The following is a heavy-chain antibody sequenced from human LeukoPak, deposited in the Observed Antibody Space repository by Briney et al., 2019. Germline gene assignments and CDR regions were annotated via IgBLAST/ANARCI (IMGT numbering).Heavy chain of an antibody. J-gene: IGHJ4*02. Sequence: PGGSLRLSCAASGFTFSSYGMHWVHQAPGKGLEWVTFIQSDGSHKYYADSVKGRFTISRDNSKNTLYLQMNSLRAEDTAVYYCANGKYYFDNSGYPLWGQGTLVTVSS. D-gene: IGHD3-22*01. CDR1: GFTFSSYG. CDR2: IQSDGSHK. V-gene: IGHV3-30*02. CDR3: ANGKYYFDNSGYPL.